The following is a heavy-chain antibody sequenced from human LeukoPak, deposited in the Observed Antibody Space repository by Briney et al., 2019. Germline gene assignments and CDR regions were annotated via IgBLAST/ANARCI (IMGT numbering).Heavy chain of an antibody. CDR1: GYTFTSYY. CDR2: IIPIFGTA. Sequence: GASVKVSCKASGYTFTSYYMYWVRQAPGQGLEWMGGIIPIFGTANYAQKFQGRVTITADKSTSTAYMELSSLRSEDTAVYYCARDQCGYDYSYYCSGGSSNYYYYMDVWGKGTTVTVSS. V-gene: IGHV1-69*06. D-gene: IGHD2-15*01. J-gene: IGHJ6*03. CDR3: ARDQCGYDYSYYCSGGSSNYYYYMDV.